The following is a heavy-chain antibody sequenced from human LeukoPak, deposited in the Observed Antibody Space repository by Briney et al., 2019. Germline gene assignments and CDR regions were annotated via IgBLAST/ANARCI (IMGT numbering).Heavy chain of an antibody. D-gene: IGHD5-24*01. V-gene: IGHV3-21*04. CDR3: AREMAAIQDLDY. CDR2: ISSSSSYI. J-gene: IGHJ4*02. CDR1: GFTFSSFS. Sequence: PGGSLRLSCAASGFTFSSFSMDWVRQAPGKGLEWVSSISSSSSYIHYADSVKGRFTISRDNAKNSLYLEMRSLRAEDTAVYYCAREMAAIQDLDYWGQGTLVTVSS.